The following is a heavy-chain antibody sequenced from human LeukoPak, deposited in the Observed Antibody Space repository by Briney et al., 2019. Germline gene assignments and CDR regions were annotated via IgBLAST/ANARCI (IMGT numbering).Heavy chain of an antibody. CDR1: GYTFTASY. D-gene: IGHD6-13*01. Sequence: ASVKVSCKASGYTFTASYMYWVRQAPGQGLEWMGIINPSGGSTSYAQKFQGRVTMTRDTSTSTVYMELSSLRSEDTAVYYCARAPIAAAVTGFDYWGQGTLVTVSS. CDR3: ARAPIAAAVTGFDY. CDR2: INPSGGST. V-gene: IGHV1-46*01. J-gene: IGHJ4*02.